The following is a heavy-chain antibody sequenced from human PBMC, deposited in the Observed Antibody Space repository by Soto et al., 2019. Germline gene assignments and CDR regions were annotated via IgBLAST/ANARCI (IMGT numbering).Heavy chain of an antibody. J-gene: IGHJ5*02. CDR2: VSPYSGNT. CDR1: GYTFSNYG. V-gene: IGHV1-8*02. CDR3: ARGGYCSGGSCYRTFDP. D-gene: IGHD2-15*01. Sequence: ASVKVSCKASGYTFSNYGITWVRQAPGQGLEWMGWVSPYSGNTGYAQKFEGRVTMTRNTSISTAYMELSSLRSEDTAVYYCARGGYCSGGSCYRTFDPWDQGTLVTVSS.